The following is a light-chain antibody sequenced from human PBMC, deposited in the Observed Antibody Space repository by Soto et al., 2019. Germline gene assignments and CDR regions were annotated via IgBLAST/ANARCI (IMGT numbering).Light chain of an antibody. CDR3: QQYANWPPYT. Sequence: EIVLTQSPAALSASPGERVILSGKASQSVTFNLAWYQQKPGQAPRLLIHTASTRATGIPARFSGGGSGTEFTLTISSLQSEDFAVYFCQQYANWPPYTFGQGTKVEIK. J-gene: IGKJ2*01. CDR1: QSVTFN. V-gene: IGKV3-15*01. CDR2: TAS.